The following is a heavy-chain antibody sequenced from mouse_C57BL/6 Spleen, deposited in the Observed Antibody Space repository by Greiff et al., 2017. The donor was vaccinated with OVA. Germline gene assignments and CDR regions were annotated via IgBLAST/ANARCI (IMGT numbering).Heavy chain of an antibody. CDR1: GYTFTSYW. V-gene: IGHV1-52*01. CDR2: IDPSDSET. J-gene: IGHJ2*01. Sequence: VQLQQPGAELVRPGSSVKLSCKASGYTFTSYWMHWVKQRPIQGLEWIGNIDPSDSETHYNQKFKDKATLTVDKSSSTAYMQLSSLTSEDSAVYYCAGGGYGSSYDYWGQGTTLTVSS. CDR3: AGGGYGSSYDY. D-gene: IGHD1-1*01.